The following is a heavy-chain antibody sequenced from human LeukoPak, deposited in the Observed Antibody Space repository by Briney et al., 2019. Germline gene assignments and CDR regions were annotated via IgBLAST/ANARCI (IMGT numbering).Heavy chain of an antibody. Sequence: SETLSLTCTVSGGFIYSNYWSWIRQPPGKGLEWIGYIYYSGTTKYNPSLKSRVTLSADTSNNQFSLKLSSVTPADTAVYYCARVGDYYDSVGFYYSHDYWGQGALVTVSS. D-gene: IGHD3-22*01. V-gene: IGHV4-59*01. CDR2: IYYSGTT. J-gene: IGHJ4*02. CDR3: ARVGDYYDSVGFYYSHDY. CDR1: GGFIYSNY.